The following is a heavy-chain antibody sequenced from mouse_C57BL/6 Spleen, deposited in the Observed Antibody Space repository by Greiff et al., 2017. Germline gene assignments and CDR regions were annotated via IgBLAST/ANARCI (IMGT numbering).Heavy chain of an antibody. D-gene: IGHD4-1*01. J-gene: IGHJ2*01. CDR2: IDPSDSET. V-gene: IGHV1-52*01. CDR1: GYTFTSYW. Sequence: QVQLQQPGAELVRPGSSVKLSCTASGYTFTSYWMHWVKQRPIQGLEWIGNIDPSDSETHYTQKFKDKATFTVDKSSSTAYMQLSSLTSEDSAVYYCARTNWDYFDDWGQGTTLTVSS. CDR3: ARTNWDYFDD.